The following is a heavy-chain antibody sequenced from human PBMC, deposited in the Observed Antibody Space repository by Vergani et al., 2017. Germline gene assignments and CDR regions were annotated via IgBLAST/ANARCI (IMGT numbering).Heavy chain of an antibody. CDR2: VSFRGDT. V-gene: IGHV4-34*11. CDR1: GESFSSFY. J-gene: IGHJ4*02. Sequence: QVQLQQWGAGVVKPSGTLSLTCAVFGESFSSFYWSWIRQPPGKGLEWMGYVSFRGDTLYDPSVKGRMTISLNTSSNQFSLYLTSVTAADTAVYYCARSRIYYGAGSPDYWGQGTLVTVSS. D-gene: IGHD3-10*01. CDR3: ARSRIYYGAGSPDY.